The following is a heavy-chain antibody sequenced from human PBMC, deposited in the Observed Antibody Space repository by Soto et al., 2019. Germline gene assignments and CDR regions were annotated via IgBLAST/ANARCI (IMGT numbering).Heavy chain of an antibody. CDR2: IIPISGTA. CDR1: GGTCNNYA. D-gene: IGHD5-12*01. CDR3: ARGGVDVVATAAFDY. V-gene: IGHV1-69*01. J-gene: IGHJ4*02. Sequence: QVHLVQSGAEVKKPGSSVKVSCKASGGTCNNYAISWVRQAPGQGLEWMGGIIPISGTADYAHKFQGRLAISADESTGTTVMELSSLRSEDTALYYCARGGVDVVATAAFDYWGQGTLVTVSS.